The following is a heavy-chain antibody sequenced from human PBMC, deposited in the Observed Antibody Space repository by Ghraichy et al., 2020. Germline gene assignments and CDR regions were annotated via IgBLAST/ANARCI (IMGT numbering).Heavy chain of an antibody. D-gene: IGHD3-16*02. CDR1: GGSISSYY. CDR3: ARVWGSYRYAPIDY. J-gene: IGHJ4*02. V-gene: IGHV4-59*01. Sequence: SETLSLTCTVSGGSISSYYWSWIRQPPGKGLEWIGYIYYSGSTNYNPSLKSRVTISVDTSKNQFSLKLSSVTAADTAVYYCARVWGSYRYAPIDYWGQGTLVTVSS. CDR2: IYYSGST.